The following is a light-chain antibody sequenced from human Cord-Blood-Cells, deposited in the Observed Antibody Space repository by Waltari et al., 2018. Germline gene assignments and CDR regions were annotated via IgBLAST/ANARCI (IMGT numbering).Light chain of an antibody. CDR1: QCISNY. Sequence: DIQMTQSPSSLSASVGDRVTITCRASQCISNYFAWYQQKPGKVPKLLIYAASTLQSGVPSRFSGSGSGTDFTLNISSLQPEDVATYYCQKYNSAPLTFGGGTKVEIK. J-gene: IGKJ4*01. CDR3: QKYNSAPLT. CDR2: AAS. V-gene: IGKV1-27*01.